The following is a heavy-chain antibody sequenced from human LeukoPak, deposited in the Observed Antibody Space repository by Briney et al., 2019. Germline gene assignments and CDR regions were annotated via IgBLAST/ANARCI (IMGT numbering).Heavy chain of an antibody. CDR3: ARDASYNTYSGYDLGGFDY. J-gene: IGHJ4*02. Sequence: GGSLRLSCAASGFTFSSYAMSWVRQAPGKGLEWVSAISGSGGSTYYADSVKGRFTISRDNSKNTLYLQMNSLRAEDTAVYYCARDASYNTYSGYDLGGFDYWGQGTLVTVSS. D-gene: IGHD5-12*01. V-gene: IGHV3-23*01. CDR1: GFTFSSYA. CDR2: ISGSGGST.